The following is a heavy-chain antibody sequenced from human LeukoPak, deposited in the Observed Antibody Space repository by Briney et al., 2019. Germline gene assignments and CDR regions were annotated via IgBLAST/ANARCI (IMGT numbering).Heavy chain of an antibody. Sequence: PGGSLRLSCATSGFNFANFAMNWVRQAPGKGLEWVASISSSGGATYYGDSVKARFTISRDDSENTLYLQMNTLRADDTAIYYCAREREHGGDSYHYYFDNWGQGTLVTVSS. D-gene: IGHD2-21*02. CDR1: GFNFANFA. CDR2: ISSSGGAT. CDR3: AREREHGGDSYHYYFDN. J-gene: IGHJ4*02. V-gene: IGHV3-23*01.